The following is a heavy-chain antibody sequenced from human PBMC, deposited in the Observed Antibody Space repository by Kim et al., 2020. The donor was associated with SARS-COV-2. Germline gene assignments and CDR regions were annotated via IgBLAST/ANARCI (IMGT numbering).Heavy chain of an antibody. D-gene: IGHD6-19*01. J-gene: IGHJ4*02. V-gene: IGHV4-59*09. CDR3: ARGGGLAVAAFDY. Sequence: YNPSPKRRVTISVDTSKKQCSLKLSSVTAADTAVYYCARGGGLAVAAFDYWGQGTLVTVSS.